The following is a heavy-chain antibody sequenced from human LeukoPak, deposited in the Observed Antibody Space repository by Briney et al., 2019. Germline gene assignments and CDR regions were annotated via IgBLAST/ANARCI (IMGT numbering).Heavy chain of an antibody. Sequence: GGSLRLSCAASGIIFSSYGMHWVRQAPGKGLEWVAFIRYDGSIKYYADTVKGRFTISRDNSKNTLYLQMNSLRGEDTAVYYCAKDARRVRDIGVVFGRGRGYMDVWGKGTTATISS. D-gene: IGHD2-15*01. CDR1: GIIFSSYG. CDR3: AKDARRVRDIGVVFGRGRGYMDV. V-gene: IGHV3-30*02. CDR2: IRYDGSIK. J-gene: IGHJ6*03.